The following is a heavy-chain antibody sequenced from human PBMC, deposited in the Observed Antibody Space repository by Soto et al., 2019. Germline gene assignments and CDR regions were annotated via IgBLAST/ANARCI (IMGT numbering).Heavy chain of an antibody. V-gene: IGHV3-21*06. J-gene: IGHJ3*02. Sequence: GGSLRLSYAASGFTFSSYSMNWVRQAPGKGLEWVSCIRSSSSYIYYADSVKGRFTISRDNAKNSLYLQMNSLRAEDTAVYYCARESYYDSSSYPGAFDIWGQGTMVTVSS. CDR3: ARESYYDSSSYPGAFDI. CDR1: GFTFSSYS. CDR2: IRSSSSYI. D-gene: IGHD3-22*01.